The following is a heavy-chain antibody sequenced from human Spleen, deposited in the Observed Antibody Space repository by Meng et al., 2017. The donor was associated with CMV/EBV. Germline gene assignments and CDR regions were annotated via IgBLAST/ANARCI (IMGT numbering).Heavy chain of an antibody. CDR2: IYPGDSDT. CDR1: GYSFTNYW. CDR3: AREAGGGPFDP. Sequence: SCKGDGYSFTNYWIAWVRQMPGEGLEWMGTIYPGDSDTRYGPSFQGQVTISADKSISTAYLQWSSLKASDTAMYFCAREAGGGPFDPWGQGTLVTVSS. D-gene: IGHD1-26*01. V-gene: IGHV5-51*01. J-gene: IGHJ5*02.